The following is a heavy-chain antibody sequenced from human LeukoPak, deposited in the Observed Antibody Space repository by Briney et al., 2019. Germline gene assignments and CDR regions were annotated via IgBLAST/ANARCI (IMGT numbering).Heavy chain of an antibody. CDR3: ARESDY. J-gene: IGHJ4*02. CDR1: GFTYKIYG. V-gene: IGHV3-30*03. Sequence: TGGSLRLPCAVSGFTYKIYGMNGARQPPGKGLEWVAVISYDGSNKYYADSVKGRFTISRDNSKNSLYLQMNSLRAEDTAVYYCARESDYWGQGTLVTVSS. CDR2: ISYDGSNK.